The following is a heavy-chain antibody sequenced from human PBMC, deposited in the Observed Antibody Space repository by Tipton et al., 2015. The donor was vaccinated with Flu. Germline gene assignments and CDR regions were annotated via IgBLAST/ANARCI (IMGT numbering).Heavy chain of an antibody. CDR1: GFTFSAYA. J-gene: IGHJ4*02. D-gene: IGHD3-10*01. Sequence: SLRLSCAASGFTFSAYAMHWLRQAPGKGLEWVALISFDASNRFYADSVKGRFSISRDNSKNTLYLQLDGLRPEDTAVYYCARGGQSGQYWGRGTLVTVSS. CDR3: ARGGQSGQY. V-gene: IGHV3-30-3*01. CDR2: ISFDASNR.